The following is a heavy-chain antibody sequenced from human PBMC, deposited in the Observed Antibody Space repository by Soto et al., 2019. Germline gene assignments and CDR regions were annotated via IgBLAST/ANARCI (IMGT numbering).Heavy chain of an antibody. CDR2: ITGSGGGT. J-gene: IGHJ3*02. V-gene: IGHV3-23*01. Sequence: EVQLLESGGRLVPPGGSLRLSCAGSRFSFSNYAMTWARQAPGEGLEWVSSITGSGGGTTYADSVKGRFTISRDNSKNILYLQMDSLRADDTAVYYCSTDPNGDYIGAFDNWGPGTMVTVSS. D-gene: IGHD4-17*01. CDR3: STDPNGDYIGAFDN. CDR1: RFSFSNYA.